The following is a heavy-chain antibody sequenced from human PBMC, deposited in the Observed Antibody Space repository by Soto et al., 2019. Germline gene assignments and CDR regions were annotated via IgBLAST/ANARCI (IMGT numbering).Heavy chain of an antibody. CDR3: GKVSTYYYDSIFDY. V-gene: IGHV3-30*18. CDR1: GFTFSSYG. Sequence: QVQLVESGGGVVQPGRSLRLSCAASGFTFSSYGMHWVRQAPGKGLEWVAIISYDGNYKYYADSVKRRFTMSRDNSKNTLYLQMNSLRAEGTAVYYCGKVSTYYYDSIFDYWGQGTLVTVSS. J-gene: IGHJ4*02. D-gene: IGHD3-22*01. CDR2: ISYDGNYK.